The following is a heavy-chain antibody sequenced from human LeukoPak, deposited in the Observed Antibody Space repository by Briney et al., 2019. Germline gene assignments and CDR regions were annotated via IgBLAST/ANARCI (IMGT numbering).Heavy chain of an antibody. D-gene: IGHD6-19*01. J-gene: IGHJ4*02. CDR3: AKSLGPYSSGWYPPFDY. Sequence: PGGSLRLSCAASGYTFSSYAMSWVRQAPGKGLEWVSAISGSGGSTYYADSVKGRFTISRDNSKNTLYLQMNSLRAEDTAVYYCAKSLGPYSSGWYPPFDYWGQETLVTVSS. CDR1: GYTFSSYA. CDR2: ISGSGGST. V-gene: IGHV3-23*01.